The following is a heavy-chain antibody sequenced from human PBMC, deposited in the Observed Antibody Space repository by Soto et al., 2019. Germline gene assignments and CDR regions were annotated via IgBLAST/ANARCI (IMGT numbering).Heavy chain of an antibody. Sequence: ASVKVSCKASGYTFTIYYMHWVRQAPGQGLEWMGIINPSGGSTSYAQKFQGRVTMTRDTSTSTVYMELSSLRSEDTAVYYCASPMRRGYSYGRFDYWGQGTLVTVSS. CDR1: GYTFTIYY. V-gene: IGHV1-46*01. CDR3: ASPMRRGYSYGRFDY. D-gene: IGHD5-18*01. CDR2: INPSGGST. J-gene: IGHJ4*02.